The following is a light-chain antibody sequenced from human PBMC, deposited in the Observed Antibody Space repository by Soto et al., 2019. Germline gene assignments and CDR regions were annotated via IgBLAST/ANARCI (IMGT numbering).Light chain of an antibody. CDR1: SSDVGGYKY. J-gene: IGLJ1*01. Sequence: QSVLSQPASVSGSPGQSITISCTGTSSDVGGYKYVSWYQHQPGKAPKLIIYEVSNRPSGVSNRFSGSKSGNTASLTISGIQTEDEADYYCGSITSSSTSVFGTGTKVTVL. CDR2: EVS. V-gene: IGLV2-14*01. CDR3: GSITSSSTSV.